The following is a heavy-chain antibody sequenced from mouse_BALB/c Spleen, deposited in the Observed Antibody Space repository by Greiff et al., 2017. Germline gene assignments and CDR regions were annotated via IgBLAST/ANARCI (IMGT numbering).Heavy chain of an antibody. V-gene: IGHV2-4-1*01. Sequence: QVQLQQSGPSLVQPSQSLSITCTVSGFSLTSYGVHWVRQSPGKGLEWLGVIWGGGSTYYNSALKSRLSISKDNSKSQVFLKMNSLQTDDTAMYYCAKPVTTVVAYYYAMDYWGQGTSVTVSS. CDR3: AKPVTTVVAYYYAMDY. CDR2: IWGGGST. CDR1: GFSLTSYG. D-gene: IGHD1-1*01. J-gene: IGHJ4*01.